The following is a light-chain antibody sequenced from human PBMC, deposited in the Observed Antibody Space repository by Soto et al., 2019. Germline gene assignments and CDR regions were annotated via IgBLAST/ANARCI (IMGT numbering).Light chain of an antibody. CDR2: GAS. J-gene: IGKJ1*01. Sequence: EIVLTQSPGTLSLSPGERATLSCRASQSVSSRLAWYQHKPGQAPRLLISGASSRATGIPDRFSGSGSGTDFTLTISRLEPEDFAVYYCQQYGSSPVTFGQGTKVDIK. V-gene: IGKV3-20*01. CDR3: QQYGSSPVT. CDR1: QSVSSR.